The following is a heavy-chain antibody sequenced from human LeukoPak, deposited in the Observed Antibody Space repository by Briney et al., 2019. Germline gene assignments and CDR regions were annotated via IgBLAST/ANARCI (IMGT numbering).Heavy chain of an antibody. D-gene: IGHD2-15*01. CDR2: IIPIFGTA. CDR3: AREYSTVYCSGGSCYPS. Sequence: ASVKVSCKASGGTFSSYAISWVRQAPGQGLEWMGGIIPIFGTANYAQKFQGRVTITADESTSTAYMELSSLRSEDTAVYYCAREYSTVYCSGGSCYPSWGQGTLVTVSS. J-gene: IGHJ4*02. V-gene: IGHV1-69*13. CDR1: GGTFSSYA.